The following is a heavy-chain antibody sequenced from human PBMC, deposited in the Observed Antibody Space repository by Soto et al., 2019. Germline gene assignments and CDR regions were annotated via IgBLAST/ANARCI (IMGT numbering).Heavy chain of an antibody. D-gene: IGHD5-18*01. CDR1: GGSISSGGYY. CDR3: ARGAAYTAMVEAFDY. CDR2: IYYIGST. V-gene: IGHV4-31*03. Sequence: QVQLQESGPGLVKPSQTLSLTCTFSGGSISSGGYYWSWIRQHPGKGLEWIGYIYYIGSTYYNPFLNSRVTISVDTSKNQCSLKLSSVTAADTAVYYCARGAAYTAMVEAFDYWGQGTLVTVSS. J-gene: IGHJ4*02.